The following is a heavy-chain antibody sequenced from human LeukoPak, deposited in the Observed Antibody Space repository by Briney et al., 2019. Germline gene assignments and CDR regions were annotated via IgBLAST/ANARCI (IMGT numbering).Heavy chain of an antibody. Sequence: GGSLRLSCAASGFTFSTYRMSWVRQAPGKGLEWVANIKQDGSEKHYVDSVKGRFTISRDNAKNSLYLQMSSLRAEDTAVYYCTRSRYDSSGYYGIIGDWGQGTLVTVSS. CDR1: GFTFSTYR. CDR3: TRSRYDSSGYYGIIGD. D-gene: IGHD3-22*01. J-gene: IGHJ4*02. CDR2: IKQDGSEK. V-gene: IGHV3-7*01.